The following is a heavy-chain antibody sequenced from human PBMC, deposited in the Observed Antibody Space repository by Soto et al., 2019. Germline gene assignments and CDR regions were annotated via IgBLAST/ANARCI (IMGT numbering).Heavy chain of an antibody. V-gene: IGHV3-23*01. CDR2: ISGSDDST. CDR3: AKRSSSSTFDY. CDR1: GFTFSDYA. J-gene: IGHJ4*02. D-gene: IGHD6-6*01. Sequence: GGSLRLSCAASGFTFSDYAMHWVRQAPGKGLEWVSVISGSDDSTYYADSVKGRFTISRDNSKNTLYLQMNSLRAEDTAVYYCAKRSSSSTFDYRGQGTPVTGSS.